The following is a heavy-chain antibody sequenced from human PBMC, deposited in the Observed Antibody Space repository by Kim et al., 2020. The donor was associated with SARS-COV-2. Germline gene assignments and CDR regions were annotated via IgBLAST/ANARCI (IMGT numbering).Heavy chain of an antibody. Sequence: GGSLRLSCAASGFTFSSFGMHWVRQAPGRGLEWVAVMWYDGSNEYYAASVRGRFTISRDNSKNTLYLRMNSLRAEDTAVYYCARGHIYYDSSGGRSSCDLWGQGTLVSVSS. J-gene: IGHJ5*02. CDR2: MWYDGSNE. CDR1: GFTFSSFG. V-gene: IGHV3-33*01. CDR3: ARGHIYYDSSGGRSSCDL. D-gene: IGHD3-22*01.